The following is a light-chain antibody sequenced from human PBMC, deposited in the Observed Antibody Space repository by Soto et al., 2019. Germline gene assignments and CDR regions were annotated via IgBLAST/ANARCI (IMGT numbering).Light chain of an antibody. Sequence: QLVLTQPPSASGTPGQRVTISCSGSSSNIGSNTVNWYQQLPGTAPKLLIYSNNQWPSGVPDRFSGSKSGTSASLAISGLQSEDEADYYCAAWDDSLNGSVVFGGGTKLTVL. CDR1: SSNIGSNT. CDR3: AAWDDSLNGSVV. J-gene: IGLJ2*01. CDR2: SNN. V-gene: IGLV1-44*01.